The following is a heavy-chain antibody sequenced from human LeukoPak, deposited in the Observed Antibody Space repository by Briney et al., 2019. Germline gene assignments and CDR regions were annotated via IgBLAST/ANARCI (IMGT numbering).Heavy chain of an antibody. D-gene: IGHD3-10*01. CDR2: INHSGST. V-gene: IGHV4-34*01. CDR1: GGSFSGYY. CDR3: ARGRNNDAGRAVRVFPFDY. Sequence: PSETLSLTCAVYGGSFSGYYWSWIRQPPGKGLEWIGEINHSGSTNYNPSLKSRVTISVDTSKNQFSLKLSSVTAADTAVYYCARGRNNDAGRAVRVFPFDYWGQGTLVTVSS. J-gene: IGHJ4*02.